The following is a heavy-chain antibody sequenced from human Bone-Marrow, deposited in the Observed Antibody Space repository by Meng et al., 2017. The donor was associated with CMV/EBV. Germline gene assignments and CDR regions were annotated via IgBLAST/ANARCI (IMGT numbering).Heavy chain of an antibody. CDR2: IYPGDSDT. Sequence: GESLKISCTGSGYSLTTYSIGWVRQMPGKGLEWMGIIYPGDSDTRYSPSFQGQVTISADNSISTAYLQWSSMKASDTAMYYCARLGAAYYYESSGYYSYIDDWGQGTLVTVSS. CDR1: GYSLTTYS. V-gene: IGHV5-51*01. CDR3: ARLGAAYYYESSGYYSYIDD. J-gene: IGHJ4*03. D-gene: IGHD3-22*01.